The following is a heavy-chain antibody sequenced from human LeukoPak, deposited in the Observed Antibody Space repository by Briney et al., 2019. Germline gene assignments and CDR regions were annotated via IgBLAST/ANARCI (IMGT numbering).Heavy chain of an antibody. CDR3: ARGNYGPDY. D-gene: IGHD3-16*01. CDR1: GFTLSNYW. V-gene: IGHV3-74*01. CDR2: ILGDGVTT. Sequence: GGSLRLSCAASGFTLSNYWMNWVRQVPGKGLVWVSRILGDGVTTNYADSVKGRFTISRDNAKNTLYLQMNSLRAEDTAVYYCARGNYGPDYWGQGTLITVSS. J-gene: IGHJ4*02.